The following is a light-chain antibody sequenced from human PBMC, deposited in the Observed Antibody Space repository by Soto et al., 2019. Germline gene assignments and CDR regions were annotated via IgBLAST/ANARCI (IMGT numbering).Light chain of an antibody. CDR1: TSDFNDYNS. CDR3: AAWDDNLRGYWV. Sequence: QSALTQPPSASGSPGQSVTISCTEATSDFNDYNSVSWYQQHPGRAPKLMIYEVTKRPSGVPVRFSGSKSGNTASLTVSGLQADDEADYFCAAWDDNLRGYWVFGGGTKVTVL. CDR2: EVT. J-gene: IGLJ2*01. V-gene: IGLV2-8*01.